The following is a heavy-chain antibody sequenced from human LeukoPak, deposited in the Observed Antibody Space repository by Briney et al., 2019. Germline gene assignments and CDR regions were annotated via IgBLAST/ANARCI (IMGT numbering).Heavy chain of an antibody. J-gene: IGHJ4*02. Sequence: GGSLRLSCAASGFTFSSYSMNWVRQAPGKGLEWVSSISSSSSYIYYADSVKGRFTISRDNAKNSLYLQMNSLGAEDTAVYYCARTSSGWYRLVDYWGQGTLVTVSS. D-gene: IGHD6-19*01. V-gene: IGHV3-21*01. CDR3: ARTSSGWYRLVDY. CDR2: ISSSSSYI. CDR1: GFTFSSYS.